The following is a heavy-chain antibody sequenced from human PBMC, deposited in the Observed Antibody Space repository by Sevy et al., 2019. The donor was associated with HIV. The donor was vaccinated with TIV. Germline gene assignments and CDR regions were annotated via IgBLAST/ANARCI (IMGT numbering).Heavy chain of an antibody. Sequence: ASVKVSCKASGYTFTGYYMHWVRQAPGQGLEWMGWINPNSGGTNYAQKFQGRVTMTRDTSISTAYMELSRLRSDDTAVYYCARGGSITIFGVIIPYFDYRGQGTLVTVSS. CDR2: INPNSGGT. D-gene: IGHD3-3*01. J-gene: IGHJ4*02. V-gene: IGHV1-2*02. CDR3: ARGGSITIFGVIIPYFDY. CDR1: GYTFTGYY.